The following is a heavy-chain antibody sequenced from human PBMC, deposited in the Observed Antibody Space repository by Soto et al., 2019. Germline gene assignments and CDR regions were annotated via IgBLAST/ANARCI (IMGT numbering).Heavy chain of an antibody. CDR1: GGSISSYY. J-gene: IGHJ4*02. CDR3: AREYDFWSGYHLRYFDY. D-gene: IGHD3-3*01. Sequence: PSETLSLTCTVSGGSISSYYWSWIRQPPGKGLEWIGYIYYSGSTNYNPSLKSRVTISVDTSKNQFSLKLSSVTAADTAVYYCAREYDFWSGYHLRYFDYWGQGTRVTVSS. CDR2: IYYSGST. V-gene: IGHV4-59*01.